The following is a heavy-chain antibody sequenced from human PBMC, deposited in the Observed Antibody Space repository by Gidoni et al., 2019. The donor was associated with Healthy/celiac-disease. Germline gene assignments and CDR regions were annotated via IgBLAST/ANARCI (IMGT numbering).Heavy chain of an antibody. CDR3: AVVAATGAYYYYGMDV. Sequence: QLQLQESGPGLVKPSETLSLTCTVSGGSISSSSYYWGWIRQPPGKGLEWIVSIYYSGSTYYNPSLKSRVTISVDTSKNQFSLKLSSVTAADTAVYYCAVVAATGAYYYYGMDVWGQGTTVTVSS. D-gene: IGHD2-15*01. CDR2: IYYSGST. CDR1: GGSISSSSYY. V-gene: IGHV4-39*01. J-gene: IGHJ6*02.